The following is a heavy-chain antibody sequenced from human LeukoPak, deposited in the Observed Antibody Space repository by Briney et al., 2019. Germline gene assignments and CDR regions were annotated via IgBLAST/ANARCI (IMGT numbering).Heavy chain of an antibody. CDR2: TYYRSKWYN. CDR3: ARLQPRSGEWAFDI. V-gene: IGHV6-1*01. J-gene: IGHJ3*02. CDR1: GDSVSNNSAV. D-gene: IGHD1-1*01. Sequence: SQTLSLTCAISGDSVSNNSAVWNWIRQSPSRGLEWLGRTYYRSKWYNDYAVSVKSRITINPDTSKNQFSLKLSSVTVADTAVYYCARLQPRSGEWAFDIWGRGTMVTVSS.